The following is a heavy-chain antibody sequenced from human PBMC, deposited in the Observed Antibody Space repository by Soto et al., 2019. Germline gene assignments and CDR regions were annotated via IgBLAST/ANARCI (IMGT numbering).Heavy chain of an antibody. CDR1: GFTFSNYA. D-gene: IGHD6-19*01. Sequence: PGGSLRLSCEASGFTFSNYAMSWVRQAPGKGLEWVSAILGRAETTYYVDSVKGRFTISRDNAKNSLYLQMNSLRAEDTAVYYCARVLSESGWSPIYYYGMDVWGQGTTVTVSS. CDR3: ARVLSESGWSPIYYYGMDV. J-gene: IGHJ6*02. CDR2: ILGRAETT. V-gene: IGHV3-23*01.